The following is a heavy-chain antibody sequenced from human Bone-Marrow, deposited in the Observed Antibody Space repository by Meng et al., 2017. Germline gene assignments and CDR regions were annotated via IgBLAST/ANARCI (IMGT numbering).Heavy chain of an antibody. Sequence: SQTRSLTGAIPGDSVSSNSAAWNWIRQAPSRGLEWLGRTYYRSKWYNDYAVSVKSRIAINPDTSKNQFSLQLNSVTPEDTAVYYCARDLGGGFNYYYGMDVWGQGTTVTVSS. CDR1: GDSVSSNSAA. D-gene: IGHD3-16*01. CDR3: ARDLGGGFNYYYGMDV. V-gene: IGHV6-1*01. J-gene: IGHJ6*02. CDR2: TYYRSKWYN.